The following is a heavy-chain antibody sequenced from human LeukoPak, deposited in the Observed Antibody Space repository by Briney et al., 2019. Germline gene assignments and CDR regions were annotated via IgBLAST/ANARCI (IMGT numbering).Heavy chain of an antibody. CDR2: ICYSGST. D-gene: IGHD6-13*01. J-gene: IGHJ4*02. Sequence: SETLSLTCTVSGGSISSGDYYWSWIRQPPGKGLEWIGYICYSGSTYYNPSLKSRVTISVDTSKNQFSLKLSSVTAADTAGYYCAREGVTGYSTWGQGTLVTVSS. CDR1: GGSISSGDYY. V-gene: IGHV4-30-4*01. CDR3: AREGVTGYST.